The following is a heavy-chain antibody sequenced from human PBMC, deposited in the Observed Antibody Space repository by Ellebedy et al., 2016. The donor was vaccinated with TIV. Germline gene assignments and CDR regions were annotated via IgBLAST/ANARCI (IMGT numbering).Heavy chain of an antibody. D-gene: IGHD2-21*02. CDR1: GGSISNYY. CDR3: ARYRRCGGDCFDAFDI. J-gene: IGHJ3*02. CDR2: TYYTGST. Sequence: MPSETLSLTFSVSGGSISNYYWGWIRQLPGTGLEWIGYTYYTGSTDYNPSLRSRVTISADTSKNQFSLKMHSVTASDTAVYYCARYRRCGGDCFDAFDIWGQGTLVTVSS. V-gene: IGHV4-59*01.